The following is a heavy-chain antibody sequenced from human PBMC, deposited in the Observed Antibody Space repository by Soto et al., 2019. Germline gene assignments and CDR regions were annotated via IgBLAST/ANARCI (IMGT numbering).Heavy chain of an antibody. D-gene: IGHD3-3*01. Sequence: QVPLVQSGAEVKEPGASVKVSCKVSGYKFTNFAIHWVRQAPGRSLEWMGWINPANGYTKYSQELQDRVTMTRDTPANTAYMELKSLTSADTAVYYCARSPYYDFWSGYQNWFAPWGQGTRVTVSS. CDR3: ARSPYYDFWSGYQNWFAP. CDR1: GYKFTNFA. CDR2: INPANGYT. V-gene: IGHV1-3*01. J-gene: IGHJ5*02.